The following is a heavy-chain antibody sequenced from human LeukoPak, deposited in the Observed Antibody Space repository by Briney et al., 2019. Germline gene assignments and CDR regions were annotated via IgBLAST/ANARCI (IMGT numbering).Heavy chain of an antibody. D-gene: IGHD6-13*01. CDR3: ARAAAGTGGFDY. V-gene: IGHV4-59*01. CDR1: GGSISSYY. CDR2: IYYSGST. J-gene: IGHJ4*02. Sequence: SETLSLTCTVSGGSISSYYWIWIRQPPGKGLEWIGYIYYSGSTNYNPSLKSRVTISVDTSKNQFSLKLSSVTAADTAVYYCARAAAGTGGFDYWGQGTLVTVSS.